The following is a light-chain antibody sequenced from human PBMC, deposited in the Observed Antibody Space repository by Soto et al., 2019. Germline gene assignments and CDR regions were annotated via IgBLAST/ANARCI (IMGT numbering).Light chain of an antibody. CDR3: QQYGTSLPWT. CDR1: QSVSSNY. J-gene: IGKJ1*01. CDR2: GAS. V-gene: IGKV3-20*01. Sequence: EIVLTQSPGTLSLSPGERATLSCRASQSVSSNYLAWYQQKLGQAHRLLIYGASSRATGIPDRFTGSGSGTDFTLTISRLEPEDFAVYYWQQYGTSLPWTFGKGTTVESK.